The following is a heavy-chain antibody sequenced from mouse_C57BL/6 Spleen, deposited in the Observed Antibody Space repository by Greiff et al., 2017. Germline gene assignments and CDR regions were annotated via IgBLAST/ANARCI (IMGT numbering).Heavy chain of an antibody. D-gene: IGHD1-1*01. J-gene: IGHJ2*01. Sequence: QVQLQQSGAELVRPGASVTLSCKASGYTFTDYEMHWVKQTPVHGLEWIGALDPETGGTAYNQKFKGKAILTAAKSSSTAYMELRSLTSDDSAVYYCTRPVAGDFDYWGKGTTLTVSS. CDR3: TRPVAGDFDY. V-gene: IGHV1-15*01. CDR1: GYTFTDYE. CDR2: LDPETGGT.